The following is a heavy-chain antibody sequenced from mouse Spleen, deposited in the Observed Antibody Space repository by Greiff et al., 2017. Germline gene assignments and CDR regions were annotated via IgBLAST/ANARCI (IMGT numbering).Heavy chain of an antibody. CDR3: TDGNPAWFAY. CDR1: GFNIKDDY. CDR2: IDPENGDT. J-gene: IGHJ3*01. Sequence: VQLQQSGAELVRPGASVKLSCTASGFNIKDDYMHWVKQRPEQGLEWIGWIDPENGDTEYASKFQGKATITADTFSNTAYLQLSSLTSEDTAVYYCTDGNPAWFAYWGQGTLVTVSA. V-gene: IGHV14-4*01. D-gene: IGHD1-1*01.